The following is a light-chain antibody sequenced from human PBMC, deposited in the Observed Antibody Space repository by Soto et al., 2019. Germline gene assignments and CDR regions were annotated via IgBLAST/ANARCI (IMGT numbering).Light chain of an antibody. CDR3: QQRSNWPPEVT. CDR2: DAS. V-gene: IGKV3-11*01. CDR1: QSVGSS. J-gene: IGKJ3*01. Sequence: EIVLTQSPDTLSLSPGERATLSCRASQSVGSSLAWYQQKPGQAPRLLIYDASNRATGIPARFSGSGSGTEFTLTISTLEPEDFAVYYCQQRSNWPPEVTFGPGNKVAIK.